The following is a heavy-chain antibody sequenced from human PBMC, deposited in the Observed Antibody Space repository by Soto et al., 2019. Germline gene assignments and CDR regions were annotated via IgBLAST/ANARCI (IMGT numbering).Heavy chain of an antibody. CDR1: GGSISSGDYY. Sequence: SETLSLTCTVSGGSISSGDYYWSWIRQPPGKGQEWIGYIYYSGSTYYNPSLKSRVTISVDTPKNQFSLKLSSVTAADTAVYYCARAPSVGATHYYYYYGMDVWGQGTTVTVSS. J-gene: IGHJ6*02. CDR3: ARAPSVGATHYYYYYGMDV. CDR2: IYYSGST. V-gene: IGHV4-30-4*01. D-gene: IGHD1-26*01.